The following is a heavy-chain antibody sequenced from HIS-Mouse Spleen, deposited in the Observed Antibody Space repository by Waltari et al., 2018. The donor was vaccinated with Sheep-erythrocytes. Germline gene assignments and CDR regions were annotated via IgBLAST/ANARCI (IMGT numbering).Heavy chain of an antibody. D-gene: IGHD6-13*01. J-gene: IGHJ6*02. V-gene: IGHV2-26*01. CDR1: GFSLSNARMG. CDR2: IFSNDEK. CDR3: ARITVDQLVDYYYYYGMDV. Sequence: QVTLKESGPVLVKPTETLTLTCTVSGFSLSNARMGVRWIRQPPGKALEWLAHIFSNDEKSYSTSLKSRLTISKDTSKSQVVLTMTNMDPVDTVTYYCARITVDQLVDYYYYYGMDVWGQGTTVTVSS.